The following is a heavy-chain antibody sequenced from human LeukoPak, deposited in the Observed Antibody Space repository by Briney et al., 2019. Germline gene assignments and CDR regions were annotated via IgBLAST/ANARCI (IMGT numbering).Heavy chain of an antibody. CDR2: IASDGSI. V-gene: IGHV3-48*03. D-gene: IGHD6-19*01. J-gene: IGHJ6*03. CDR1: GFIVSNYE. Sequence: PGGSLRLSCEASGFIVSNYEMNWVRLAPGKGLQWISFIASDGSINYADSVKGRFTLSRDSATNSLYLHMNSLGAEDTAVYYCATSLSGWGTYHYMDVWGKGTAVTISS. CDR3: ATSLSGWGTYHYMDV.